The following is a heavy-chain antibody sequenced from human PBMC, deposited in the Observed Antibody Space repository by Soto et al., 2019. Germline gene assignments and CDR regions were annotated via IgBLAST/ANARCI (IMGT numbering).Heavy chain of an antibody. V-gene: IGHV4-4*02. CDR3: ARRGTTAARNSMDV. CDR1: GDSITSNYW. D-gene: IGHD4-17*01. CDR2: IYNSGST. J-gene: IGHJ6*02. Sequence: SETLSLTCVVSGDSITSNYWWTWVRQPPGKGLEWIGEIYNSGSTHYKPSLSSRVTISIDESKNQISLSLSSVTAADTAMYFCARRGTTAARNSMDVWGQGTTVTVSS.